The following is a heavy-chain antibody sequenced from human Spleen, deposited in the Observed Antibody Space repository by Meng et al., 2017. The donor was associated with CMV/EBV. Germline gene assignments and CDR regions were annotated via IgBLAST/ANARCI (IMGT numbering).Heavy chain of an antibody. CDR2: INHSGST. V-gene: IGHV4-34*01. CDR1: GGSFSGYY. CDR3: AAGQQLVPPYNWFDP. D-gene: IGHD6-13*01. J-gene: IGHJ5*02. Sequence: QVQLQQWGAGLLKPSETLSLTCAVYGGSFSGYYWSWIRQPPGKGLEWIGEINHSGSTNYNPSLKIRVTISVDTSKNQFSLKLSSVTAADTAVYYCAAGQQLVPPYNWFDPWGQGTLVTVSS.